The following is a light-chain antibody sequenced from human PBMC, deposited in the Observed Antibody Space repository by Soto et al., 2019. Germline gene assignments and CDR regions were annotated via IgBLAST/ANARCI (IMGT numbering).Light chain of an antibody. CDR3: QQTYKTPLT. J-gene: IGKJ1*01. Sequence: DIQMTQSPSSLSASVVDRVTITCLASQSISNYLNWYQQRPGKAPKLLIYLASSLSSGVPSKFSGSGSGTDFTLTISVLQPEDSATYYCQQTYKTPLTFGQGTKVDIK. V-gene: IGKV1-39*01. CDR2: LAS. CDR1: QSISNY.